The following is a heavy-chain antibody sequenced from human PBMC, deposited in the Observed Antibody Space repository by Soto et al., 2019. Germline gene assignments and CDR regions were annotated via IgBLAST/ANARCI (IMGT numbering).Heavy chain of an antibody. CDR1: GFTFSDHY. D-gene: IGHD1-1*01. CDR2: SRNTAQSYTT. Sequence: EVQLVESGGGLVQPGGSLRLSCAASGFTFSDHYIDWVRQAPGKGLEWVGRSRNTAQSYTTGYAASVKGRFTISRDDSKTSLYLQMNSMKTEDTAVYYCARVYTGLDGWGQGTTVTVS. V-gene: IGHV3-72*01. J-gene: IGHJ6*02. CDR3: ARVYTGLDG.